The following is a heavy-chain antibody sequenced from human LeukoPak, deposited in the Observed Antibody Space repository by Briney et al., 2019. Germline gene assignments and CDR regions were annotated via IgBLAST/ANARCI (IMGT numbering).Heavy chain of an antibody. Sequence: SETLSLTCTVSGGSLNSYYWSWIRQPAGKGLEWIGRIYSSGSTNYNPSLKSRVSMSVDTSKNQFSLKLTSVTAADTAVYYCARGGKATVVTMWGQGILVTVSS. D-gene: IGHD4-23*01. J-gene: IGHJ4*02. CDR3: ARGGKATVVTM. CDR1: GGSLNSYY. V-gene: IGHV4-4*07. CDR2: IYSSGST.